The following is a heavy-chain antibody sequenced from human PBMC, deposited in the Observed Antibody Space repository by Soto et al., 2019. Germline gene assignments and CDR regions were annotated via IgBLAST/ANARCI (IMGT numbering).Heavy chain of an antibody. CDR3: ARQHPYYDFWSGYKGYNCFDP. V-gene: IGHV4-34*01. D-gene: IGHD3-3*01. J-gene: IGHJ5*02. Sequence: SETLSLTCAVYGGSFSGHYWSWIRQPPGKGLEWIGEINHSGSTNYNPSLKSRVTISVDTSKNQFSLKLSSVTAADTAVYYCARQHPYYDFWSGYKGYNCFDPWGQGTLVTFSS. CDR1: GGSFSGHY. CDR2: INHSGST.